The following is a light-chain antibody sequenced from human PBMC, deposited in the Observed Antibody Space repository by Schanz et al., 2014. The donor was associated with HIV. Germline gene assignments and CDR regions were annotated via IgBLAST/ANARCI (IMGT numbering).Light chain of an antibody. CDR3: CSYAVGNTVI. Sequence: QSVLIQPPSVSGSPGQSVTISCTGTSSDVGSYDYVSWYQQHPGTVPKPMIYNVNTQPSRVPDRFSGSKSGNTASMTISGLQAEDEADYYCCSYAVGNTVIFGGGTKLTVL. CDR1: SSDVGSYDY. V-gene: IGLV2-11*01. CDR2: NVN. J-gene: IGLJ2*01.